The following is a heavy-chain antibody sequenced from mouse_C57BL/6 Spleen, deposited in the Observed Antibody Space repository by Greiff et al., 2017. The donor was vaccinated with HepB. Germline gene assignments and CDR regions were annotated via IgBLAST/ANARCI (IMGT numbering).Heavy chain of an antibody. CDR2: IRLKSDNYAT. Sequence: EVKVVESGGGLVQPGGSMKLSCVASGFTFSNYWMNWVRQSPEKGLEWVAQIRLKSDNYATHYAESVKGRFTISREDSKSSVYLQMNNLRAEDTGIYYCTGRITTADWGQGTLVTVSA. V-gene: IGHV6-3*01. D-gene: IGHD1-2*01. CDR3: TGRITTAD. CDR1: GFTFSNYW. J-gene: IGHJ3*01.